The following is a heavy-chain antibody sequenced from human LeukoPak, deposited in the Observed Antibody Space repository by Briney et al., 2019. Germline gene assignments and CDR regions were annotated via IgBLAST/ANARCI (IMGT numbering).Heavy chain of an antibody. Sequence: SETLSLTCTVSGGSISTYYWTWIRQPPGKGLEWIGYIDYSGSTNYDPSLKSRLTISVDTSKNQFSLKLSSVTAADAAVYYCARAHSSREYFDYWGQGTLVTVTS. CDR1: GGSISTYY. J-gene: IGHJ4*02. CDR2: IDYSGST. D-gene: IGHD6-13*01. CDR3: ARAHSSREYFDY. V-gene: IGHV4-59*08.